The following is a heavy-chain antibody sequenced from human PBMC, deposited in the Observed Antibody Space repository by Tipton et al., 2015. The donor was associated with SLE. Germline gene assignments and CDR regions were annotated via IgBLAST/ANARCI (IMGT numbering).Heavy chain of an antibody. CDR2: IYYSGST. CDR1: GGSISSYY. D-gene: IGHD2-8*02. Sequence: LSLTCTVSGGSISSYYWSWIRQPPGKGLEWIGYIYYSGSTNYNPSLKSRVTISVDTSKNQFSLKLSSVTAADTAVYYCGGWWHDAFDIWGQGTMVTVSS. CDR3: GGWWHDAFDI. V-gene: IGHV4-59*01. J-gene: IGHJ3*02.